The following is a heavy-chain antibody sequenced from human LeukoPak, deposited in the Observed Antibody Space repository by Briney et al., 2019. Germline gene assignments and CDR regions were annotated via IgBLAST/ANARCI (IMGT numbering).Heavy chain of an antibody. D-gene: IGHD3-22*01. V-gene: IGHV1-69*05. CDR1: GGTFSSYA. Sequence: ASVKVSCKASGGTFSSYAISWVRQAPGQGLEWMGRIIPIFGTANYAQKFQGRVTITTDESTCTAYMELSSLRSEDTAVYYCARARYYYDSSGYGLDYWGQGTLVTVSS. J-gene: IGHJ4*02. CDR2: IIPIFGTA. CDR3: ARARYYYDSSGYGLDY.